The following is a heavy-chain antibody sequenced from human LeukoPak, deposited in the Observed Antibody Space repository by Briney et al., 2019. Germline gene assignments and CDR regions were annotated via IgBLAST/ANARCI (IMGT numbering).Heavy chain of an antibody. D-gene: IGHD4-23*01. V-gene: IGHV1-69*05. CDR3: ARDNYGGNSWFDY. CDR1: GGTFSSYA. CDR2: IIPIFGTA. J-gene: IGHJ4*02. Sequence: GASVKVSCKASGGTFSSYAISWVRQAPGQGLEWMGGIIPIFGTANYAQKFQGRVTITTDESTSTAYVELSSLRSEDTAVYYCARDNYGGNSWFDYWGQGTLVTVSS.